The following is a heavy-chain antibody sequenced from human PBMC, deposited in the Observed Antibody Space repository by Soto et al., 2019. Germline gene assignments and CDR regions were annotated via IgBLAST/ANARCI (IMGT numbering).Heavy chain of an antibody. J-gene: IGHJ4*02. CDR2: IWYDGSNK. D-gene: IGHD3-22*01. Sequence: GGSLRLSCAASGFTFSSYGMHWVRQAPGKGLEWVAVIWYDGSNKYYADSMKGRFTISRDNSKNTLYLQMNSLRAEDTAVYYCAREKSYYYDSSGYYGYWGQGTLVTVSS. CDR3: AREKSYYYDSSGYYGY. CDR1: GFTFSSYG. V-gene: IGHV3-33*01.